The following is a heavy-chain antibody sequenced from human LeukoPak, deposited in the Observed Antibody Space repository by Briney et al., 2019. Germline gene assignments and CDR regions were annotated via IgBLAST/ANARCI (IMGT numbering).Heavy chain of an antibody. CDR2: ISSSSSYI. Sequence: KPGGSLRLSCAASGFTFSSYTMNWVRQGPGKGLEWVSCISSSSSYIYYADSVKGRFTISRDNSKNTLYLQMNNLRAEDTAVYYCAKDLLTAITARPHHWGQGTLVTVSS. CDR3: AKDLLTAITARPHH. V-gene: IGHV3-21*04. J-gene: IGHJ5*02. CDR1: GFTFSSYT. D-gene: IGHD1-7*01.